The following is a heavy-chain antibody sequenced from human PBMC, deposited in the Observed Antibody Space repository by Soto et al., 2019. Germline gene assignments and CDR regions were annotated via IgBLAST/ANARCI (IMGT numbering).Heavy chain of an antibody. CDR1: GFPFSDYY. CDR3: ARDSNGVYNEGYYYYGMDV. J-gene: IGHJ6*02. V-gene: IGHV3-11*06. Sequence: QVQLVESGGGLVKPGGSLRLSCAASGFPFSDYYMSWIRQAPGKGLEWVSYISSSSSYTNYADSVKGRFTISRDNAKNSLDLQMNSLRAEDTAVYYCARDSNGVYNEGYYYYGMDVWGQGTTVTVSS. CDR2: ISSSSSYT. D-gene: IGHD2-8*01.